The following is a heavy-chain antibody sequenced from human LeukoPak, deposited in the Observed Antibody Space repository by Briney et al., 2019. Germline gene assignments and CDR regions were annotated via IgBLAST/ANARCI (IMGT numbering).Heavy chain of an antibody. CDR2: TNPDESDT. V-gene: IGHV3-74*01. J-gene: IGHJ4*02. CDR1: GFTFSSHW. Sequence: GGSLRLSCAASGFTFSSHWMHWVRQAPGKGLVWVSRTNPDESDTSYADSVRGRFTISRDNAKNTLFLQMNSLRAEDTAVYYCARNPGYHFDSWGQGTLVTVSS. CDR3: ARNPGYHFDS. D-gene: IGHD1-1*01.